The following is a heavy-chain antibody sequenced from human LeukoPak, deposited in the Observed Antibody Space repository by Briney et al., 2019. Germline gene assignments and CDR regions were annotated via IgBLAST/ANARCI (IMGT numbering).Heavy chain of an antibody. J-gene: IGHJ5*02. Sequence: GGSLRLSCAASGFTFSSYAMSWVRRAPGKGLEWVSTISGSGLSTYYADSVKGRFTISRDNSNNTLYLQMNSLRVEDTAVYYCAKSRVAVAAPRSWFDPWGQGTLVTVSS. V-gene: IGHV3-23*01. CDR2: ISGSGLST. CDR1: GFTFSSYA. D-gene: IGHD6-19*01. CDR3: AKSRVAVAAPRSWFDP.